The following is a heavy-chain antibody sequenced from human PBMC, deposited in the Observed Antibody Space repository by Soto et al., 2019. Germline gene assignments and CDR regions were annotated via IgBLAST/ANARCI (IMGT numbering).Heavy chain of an antibody. CDR2: INHSGST. D-gene: IGHD6-19*01. CDR1: GGSISSGGYY. Sequence: PSETLSLTCAVSGGSISSGGYYWSWIRQPPGKGLEWIGEINHSGSTNYNPSLKSRVTISVDTSKNQFSLKLSSVTAADTAVYYCTSYPRRASRIAVAGTFGYWGQGTLVTVSS. V-gene: IGHV4-34*01. CDR3: TSYPRRASRIAVAGTFGY. J-gene: IGHJ4*02.